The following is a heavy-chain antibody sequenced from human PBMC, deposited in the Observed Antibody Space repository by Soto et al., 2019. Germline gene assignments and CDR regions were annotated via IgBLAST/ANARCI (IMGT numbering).Heavy chain of an antibody. CDR3: ARHLSGWLHPEYFQH. CDR1: GGSISSSSYY. D-gene: IGHD5-12*01. V-gene: IGHV4-39*01. Sequence: SETLSLTCTVSGGSISSSSYYWGWIRQPPGKGLEWIGIIYYSGSTYYNPSLKSRVTISVDTSKNQFSLKLSSVTAADTAVYYCARHLSGWLHPEYFQHWGQGTLVTVSS. J-gene: IGHJ1*01. CDR2: IYYSGST.